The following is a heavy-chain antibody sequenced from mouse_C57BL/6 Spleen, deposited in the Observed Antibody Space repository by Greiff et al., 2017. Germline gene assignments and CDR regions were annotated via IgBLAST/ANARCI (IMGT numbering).Heavy chain of an antibody. D-gene: IGHD2-4*01. CDR2: INPSSGYT. V-gene: IGHV1-7*01. CDR1: GYTFTSSW. CDR3: ARNDYDDYYAMDY. Sequence: VQLQQSGAELAKPGASVKLSCKASGYTFTSSWMHWVKQRPGQGLEWIGYINPSSGYTKYNQKFKDKATLTADKSSSTAYMQLSSLTYEDSAVYYCARNDYDDYYAMDYWGQGTSVTVSS. J-gene: IGHJ4*01.